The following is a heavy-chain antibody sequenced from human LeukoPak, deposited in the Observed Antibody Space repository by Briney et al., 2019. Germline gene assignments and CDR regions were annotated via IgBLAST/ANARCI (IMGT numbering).Heavy chain of an antibody. J-gene: IGHJ3*02. CDR2: ISYDGSNK. D-gene: IGHD1-1*01. CDR1: GFTFSSYA. V-gene: IGHV3-30-3*01. Sequence: GGSLRLSCAASGFTFSSYAMHWVRQAPGKGLEWVAVISYDGSNKYYADSVKGRFTISRDNSKNTLYLQMNSLRAEDTALYYCAKDQSPLVNEDAFDIWGQGTMVTVSS. CDR3: AKDQSPLVNEDAFDI.